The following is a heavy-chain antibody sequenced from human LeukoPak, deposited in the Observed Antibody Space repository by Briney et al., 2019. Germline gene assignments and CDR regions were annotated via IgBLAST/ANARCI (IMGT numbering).Heavy chain of an antibody. D-gene: IGHD3-22*01. V-gene: IGHV3-23*01. CDR2: ISGSGTKI. J-gene: IGHJ5*02. Sequence: PGGSLRLSCAASRFSFSNSAMSWVRQAPGKGLEWVSTISGSGTKIFYADSVKGRFTISRDNSKNTLYLQMNSLRSEGTAVYYCARDLRNYDSSGEFDPWGQGTLVTVSS. CDR1: RFSFSNSA. CDR3: ARDLRNYDSSGEFDP.